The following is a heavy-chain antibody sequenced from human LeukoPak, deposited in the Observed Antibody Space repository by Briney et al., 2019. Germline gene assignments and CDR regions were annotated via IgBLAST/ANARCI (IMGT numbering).Heavy chain of an antibody. D-gene: IGHD3-10*01. V-gene: IGHV3-48*01. CDR2: ISSSSSTI. Sequence: GGSLRLSCAASGFTFSSYSMNWVRQAPGKGLEWVSYISSSSSTIYYADSVKGRFTISRDNAKNSLYLQMNSLRAEDTAVYYCARPLWFGENTDAFDIWGQGTMVTVSS. CDR1: GFTFSSYS. CDR3: ARPLWFGENTDAFDI. J-gene: IGHJ3*02.